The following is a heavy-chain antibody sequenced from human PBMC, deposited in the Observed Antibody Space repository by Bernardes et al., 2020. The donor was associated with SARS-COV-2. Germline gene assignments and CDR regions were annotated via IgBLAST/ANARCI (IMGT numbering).Heavy chain of an antibody. CDR1: GFTFSSYW. V-gene: IGHV3-74*01. D-gene: IGHD3-22*01. Sequence: GGSLRLSCAASGFTFSSYWMHWVRQLPGRGLVWLSRISTDGSTTNYADSVKGRFTISRDNAKNTLWLQMNSLGADDTAVYYCARGASSGYRVDYWGPGTLVTVSS. J-gene: IGHJ4*02. CDR3: ARGASSGYRVDY. CDR2: ISTDGSTT.